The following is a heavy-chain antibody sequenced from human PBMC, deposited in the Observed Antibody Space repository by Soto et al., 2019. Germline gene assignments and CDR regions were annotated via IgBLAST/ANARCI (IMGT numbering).Heavy chain of an antibody. Sequence: SETLSLTCSVSDDSITGGGYYCSWMRQHPSKGLEWIGSIYYRGSTYYNPSLRSRGTISLDPSQARLSLRLTSLTAADTATYYRARGAPGTYNLWGQGTRVTVSS. V-gene: IGHV4-31*02. CDR3: ARGAPGTYNL. CDR1: DDSITGGGYY. CDR2: IYYRGST. J-gene: IGHJ4*02. D-gene: IGHD3-10*01.